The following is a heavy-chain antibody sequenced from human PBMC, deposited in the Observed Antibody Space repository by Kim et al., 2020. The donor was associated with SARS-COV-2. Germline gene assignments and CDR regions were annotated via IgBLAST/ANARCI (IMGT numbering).Heavy chain of an antibody. D-gene: IGHD3-10*01. Sequence: VKGRFTISRDNSKNTLYLQMNSLRAEDTAIYYCAKDTYFYGSGSYPTLDYWSQGTLVTVSS. V-gene: IGHV3-23*01. J-gene: IGHJ4*02. CDR3: AKDTYFYGSGSYPTLDY.